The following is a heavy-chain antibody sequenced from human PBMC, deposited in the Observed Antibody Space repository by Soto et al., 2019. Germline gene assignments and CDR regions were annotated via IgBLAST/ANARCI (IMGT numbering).Heavy chain of an antibody. V-gene: IGHV4-34*01. CDR2: INHSGST. D-gene: IGHD6-13*01. CDR1: GGSXSGYY. Sequence: GTLSLTCAVYGGSXSGYYWSWIRQPPGKGLEWIGEINHSGSTNYNPSLKSRVTISVDTSKNQFSLKLSSVTAADTAVYYCARRRRRQQPLGAPKSSFYFDYWGQGTLVTVSS. CDR3: ARRRRRQQPLGAPKSSFYFDY. J-gene: IGHJ4*02.